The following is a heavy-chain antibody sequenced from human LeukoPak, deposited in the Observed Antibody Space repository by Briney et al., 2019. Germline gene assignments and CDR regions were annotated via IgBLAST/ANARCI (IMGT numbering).Heavy chain of an antibody. CDR2: ISTSGST. CDR1: GGSIRSYY. J-gene: IGHJ4*02. D-gene: IGHD4-17*01. CDR3: ARDKGGGDPLFDY. V-gene: IGHV4-4*07. Sequence: PSETLSLTCTVSGGSIRSYYWSWTRQPAGKGLEWIGRISTSGSTNYNPSLKSRVTMSVDTSKNQFSLKLSSVTAADTAVYYCARDKGGGDPLFDYWGQGTLVTVSS.